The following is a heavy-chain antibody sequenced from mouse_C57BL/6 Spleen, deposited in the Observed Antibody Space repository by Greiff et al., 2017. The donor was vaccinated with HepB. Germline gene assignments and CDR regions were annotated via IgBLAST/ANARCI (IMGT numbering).Heavy chain of an antibody. D-gene: IGHD1-1*01. V-gene: IGHV1-22*01. CDR3: ASWGDGSSYWYFDV. CDR2: INPNNGGT. Sequence: EVQLQQSGPELVKPGASVKMSCKASGYTFTDYNMHWVKQSHGKSLEWIGYINPNNGGTSYNQKFKGKATLTVNKSSSTAYMELRSLTSEDSAVYYCASWGDGSSYWYFDVWGTGTTVTVSS. J-gene: IGHJ1*03. CDR1: GYTFTDYN.